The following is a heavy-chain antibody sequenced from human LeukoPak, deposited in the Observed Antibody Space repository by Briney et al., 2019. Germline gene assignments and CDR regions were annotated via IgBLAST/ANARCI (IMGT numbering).Heavy chain of an antibody. Sequence: GGSLRLSCAASGFTFSSYGMHWVRQAPGKGLEWVSVLYSGGSTYYADSVKGRFTISRDNSKNTLYLQMNSLRAEDTAVYYCARDRASSGWYGYYYYYMDVWGKGTTVTISS. CDR3: ARDRASSGWYGYYYYYMDV. D-gene: IGHD6-19*01. J-gene: IGHJ6*03. CDR2: LYSGGST. V-gene: IGHV3-66*01. CDR1: GFTFSSYG.